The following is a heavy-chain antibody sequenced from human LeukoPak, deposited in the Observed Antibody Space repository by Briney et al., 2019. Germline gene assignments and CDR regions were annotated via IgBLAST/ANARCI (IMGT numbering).Heavy chain of an antibody. V-gene: IGHV3-30*18. CDR1: GFSFGSYG. D-gene: IGHD4-11*01. CDR3: AKSKSPYPMDYIFDF. J-gene: IGHJ4*02. Sequence: PGRSLRLSCAASGFSFGSYGMHWVRQAPGKGLEWVAVISNDGSITKYGDSVRGRFTISRDNSKNTLYVQMNSLRTDDAAVYYCAKSKSPYPMDYIFDFWGQGTRVTVSS. CDR2: ISNDGSIT.